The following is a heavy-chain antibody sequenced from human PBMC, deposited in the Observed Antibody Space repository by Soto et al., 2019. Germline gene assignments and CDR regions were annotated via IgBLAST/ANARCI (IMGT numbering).Heavy chain of an antibody. V-gene: IGHV1-2*04. CDR2: INPNSGGT. CDR1: GYTFTGYY. J-gene: IGHJ4*02. Sequence: GASVKGSCKASGYTFTGYYMDWVRQAPGQGLEWMGWINPNSGGTNYAQKFQGWVTMTRDTSISTAYMELSRLRSDDTAVYYCARIDWSSGFWGQGTLVTVSS. D-gene: IGHD6-19*01. CDR3: ARIDWSSGF.